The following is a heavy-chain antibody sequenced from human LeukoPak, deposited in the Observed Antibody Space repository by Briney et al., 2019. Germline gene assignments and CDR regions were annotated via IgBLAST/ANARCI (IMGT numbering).Heavy chain of an antibody. CDR1: GFTLSSYS. CDR2: FCSSSSYI. CDR3: ARDRYSYGSRWSQQYYFDY. D-gene: IGHD5-18*01. V-gene: IGHV3-21*01. Sequence: GGSLRLSCAASGFTLSSYSMNWVRQAPGKGLVWVSYFCSSSSYIYYADSVKGRFTISRDNAKNSLYLQMNSLRAEDTAVYYCARDRYSYGSRWSQQYYFDYWGQGTLVTVSS. J-gene: IGHJ4*02.